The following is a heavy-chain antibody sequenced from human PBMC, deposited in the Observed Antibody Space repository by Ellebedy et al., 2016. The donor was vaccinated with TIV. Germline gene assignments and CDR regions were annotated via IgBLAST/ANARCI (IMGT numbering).Heavy chain of an antibody. D-gene: IGHD1-26*01. CDR1: GFTVSSNY. Sequence: GGSLRLXCAASGFTVSSNYMSWVRQAPGKGLEWVSVIYSGGSTYYADSVKGRFTISRDNSKNTLYLQMNSLRAEDTAVYYCARVSGGRSSGSYYFDYWGQGTLVTVSS. CDR2: IYSGGST. CDR3: ARVSGGRSSGSYYFDY. V-gene: IGHV3-53*01. J-gene: IGHJ4*02.